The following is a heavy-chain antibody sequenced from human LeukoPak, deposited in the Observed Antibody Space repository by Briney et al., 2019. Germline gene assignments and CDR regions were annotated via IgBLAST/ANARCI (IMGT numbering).Heavy chain of an antibody. CDR1: GYSFTSYW. Sequence: GESLKISCKASGYSFTSYWVGWVRQMPGKGLEWMGIIYPGDSDTRYSPSFQGQVTISADKSISTAYLQWSGLKASDTAMYYCARGSPPYYYDSSGYYYASSGDYWGQGTLVTVSS. D-gene: IGHD3-22*01. J-gene: IGHJ4*02. CDR2: IYPGDSDT. CDR3: ARGSPPYYYDSSGYYYASSGDY. V-gene: IGHV5-51*01.